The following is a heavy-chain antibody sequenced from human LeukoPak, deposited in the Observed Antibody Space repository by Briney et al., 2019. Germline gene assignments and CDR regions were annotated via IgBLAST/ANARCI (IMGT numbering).Heavy chain of an antibody. CDR1: GFTFRSHA. CDR2: IYENGGTT. J-gene: IGHJ4*02. V-gene: IGHV3-23*01. CDR3: AKDFRIGYSAHFDY. Sequence: GGSLRLSCVGSGFTFRSHAMSWVRQAPEKGLEFVSGIYENGGTTYYADSVKGRFSISRDNSKNTLYLQMDSLRGEDTAVYYYAKDFRIGYSAHFDYWGQGALVTVSS. D-gene: IGHD2-21*01.